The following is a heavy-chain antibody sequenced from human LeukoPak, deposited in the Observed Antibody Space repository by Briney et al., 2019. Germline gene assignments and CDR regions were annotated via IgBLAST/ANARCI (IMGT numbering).Heavy chain of an antibody. D-gene: IGHD3-10*01. CDR1: GFTFSSYS. V-gene: IGHV3-48*01. Sequence: GGSLRLSCAASGFTFSSYSMNWVRQGPGKGLEWVSYISSSSTIYYADSVKGRFTISRDNARQSLYLQMNSLRAEDTAVYYCARESLIRGVISGDWGQGTLVTVSS. CDR3: ARESLIRGVISGD. CDR2: ISSSSTI. J-gene: IGHJ4*02.